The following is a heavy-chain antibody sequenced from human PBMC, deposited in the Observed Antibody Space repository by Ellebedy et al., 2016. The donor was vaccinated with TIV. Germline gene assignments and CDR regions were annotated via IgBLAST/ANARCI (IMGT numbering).Heavy chain of an antibody. CDR3: ARASQQLVPVYYYYYGMDV. V-gene: IGHV3-11*05. D-gene: IGHD6-13*01. Sequence: GGSLRLXXAASGFTFSDYYMSWIRQAPGKGLEWVSYISSSSSYTNYADSVKGRFTISRDNAKNSLYLQMNSLRAEDTAVYYCARASQQLVPVYYYYYGMDVWGQGTTVTVSS. J-gene: IGHJ6*02. CDR2: ISSSSSYT. CDR1: GFTFSDYY.